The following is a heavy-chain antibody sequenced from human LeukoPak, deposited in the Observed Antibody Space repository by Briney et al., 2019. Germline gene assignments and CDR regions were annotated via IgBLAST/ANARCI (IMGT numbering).Heavy chain of an antibody. Sequence: GGSLRLSCAASGFTFSNYAMHWVRQAPGKGLEWVAVISCDGSNKYYADSVKGRFTISRDNSKNTLYLQMNSLRPDDTAVYYSACGYSYGVDYWGQGTLVTVSS. J-gene: IGHJ4*02. V-gene: IGHV3-30-3*01. CDR1: GFTFSNYA. D-gene: IGHD5-18*01. CDR2: ISCDGSNK. CDR3: ACGYSYGVDY.